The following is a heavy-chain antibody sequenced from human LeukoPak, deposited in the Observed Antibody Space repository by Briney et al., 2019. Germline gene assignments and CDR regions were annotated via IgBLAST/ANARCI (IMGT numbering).Heavy chain of an antibody. CDR1: GFTFSYYN. V-gene: IGHV3-21*01. CDR3: ARVVWKNSGSHFDY. CDR2: ISSSSSYI. Sequence: RGSLRLSCAASGFTFSYYNMNWVRQAPGKGLEWVSSISSSSSYIYYADSMKGRFTISRDNAKNSLYLQMNSLRAEDTAVYYCARVVWKNSGSHFDYWGRGTLVTVSS. D-gene: IGHD1-26*01. J-gene: IGHJ4*02.